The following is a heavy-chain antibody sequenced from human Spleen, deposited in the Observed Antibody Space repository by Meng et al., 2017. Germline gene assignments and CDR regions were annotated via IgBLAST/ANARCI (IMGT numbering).Heavy chain of an antibody. V-gene: IGHV3-11*04. D-gene: IGHD3-16*02. CDR2: ISSSGSTI. Sequence: GGSLRLSCAASGFTFSDYYMSWIRQAPGKGLEWVSYISSSGSTIYYADSVKGRFTISRDNAKNSLYLQMNSLRAEDTAVYYCAREGRNYDYVWGSYRYHYFDYWGQGTLVTVSS. CDR1: GFTFSDYY. J-gene: IGHJ4*02. CDR3: AREGRNYDYVWGSYRYHYFDY.